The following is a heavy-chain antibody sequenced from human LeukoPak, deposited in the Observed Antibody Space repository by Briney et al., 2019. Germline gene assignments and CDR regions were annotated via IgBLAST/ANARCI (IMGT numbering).Heavy chain of an antibody. V-gene: IGHV3-53*01. D-gene: IGHD1-26*01. J-gene: IGHJ4*02. CDR1: GFTVSSNY. CDR2: IYSGGST. CDR3: QSGSYSNFDY. Sequence: GGSLRLFCAASGFTVSSNYMSWVRQAPGKGLEWVSVIYSGGSTDYADSVKGRFTISRDNSKNTLYLQMNSLRAEDTAVYYCQSGSYSNFDYWGQGTLVTVSS.